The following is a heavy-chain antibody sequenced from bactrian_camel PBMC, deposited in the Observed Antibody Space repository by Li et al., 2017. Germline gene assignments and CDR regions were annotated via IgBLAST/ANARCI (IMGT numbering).Heavy chain of an antibody. CDR3: AADLASAAYCFSSGRIA. CDR2: IDTDGST. Sequence: HVQLVESGGGSVTVGGSLTLSCATSGFETRGYITHCMGWFRQASGRERMGIATIDTDGSTTYADSVKGRFTISRDNAKNTLDLQMDHLEPEDTGMYYCAADLASAAYCFSSGRIAWGQGTQVTVS. V-gene: IGHV3S53*01. CDR1: GFETRGYITHC. J-gene: IGHJ6*01. D-gene: IGHD3*01.